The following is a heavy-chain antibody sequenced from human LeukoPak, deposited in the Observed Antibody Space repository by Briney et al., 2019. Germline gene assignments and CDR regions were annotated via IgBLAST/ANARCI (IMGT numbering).Heavy chain of an antibody. D-gene: IGHD4-11*01. CDR1: GFTFSSNY. CDR3: AKLRSNYINYDAFDI. Sequence: PGGSLRLSCAASGFTFSSNYMSWVRQAPGKGLEWVSVIYSGGSTYYADSVKGRFTISRDNSKNTLYLQMNSLRAEDTAVYYCAKLRSNYINYDAFDIWGQGTMVTVSS. CDR2: IYSGGST. V-gene: IGHV3-53*01. J-gene: IGHJ3*02.